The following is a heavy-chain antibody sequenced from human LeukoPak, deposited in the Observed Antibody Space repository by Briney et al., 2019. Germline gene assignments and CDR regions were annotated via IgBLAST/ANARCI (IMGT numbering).Heavy chain of an antibody. D-gene: IGHD3-22*01. CDR2: ISGSGGST. V-gene: IGHV3-23*01. J-gene: IGHJ4*02. Sequence: GGSLRLSCAASGFTFSSYAMSWVRQAPGKGLEWVSAISGSGGSTYYADSVKGRFTISRANSKNTLYLQMNSLRAEDTAVYYCARTPSSSGYYWGFDYWGQGTLVTVSS. CDR3: ARTPSSSGYYWGFDY. CDR1: GFTFSSYA.